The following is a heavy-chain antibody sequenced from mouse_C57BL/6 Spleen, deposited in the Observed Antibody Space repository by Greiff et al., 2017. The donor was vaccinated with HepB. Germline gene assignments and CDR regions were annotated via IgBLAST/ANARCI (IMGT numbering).Heavy chain of an antibody. CDR2: INPNNGGT. D-gene: IGHD1-1*01. CDR1: GYTFTDYY. V-gene: IGHV1-26*01. J-gene: IGHJ2*01. CDR3: ARSRYYGSSWDY. Sequence: EVQLQQSGPELVKPGASVKISCKASGYTFTDYYMNWVKQSHGKSLEWIGDINPNNGGTSYNQKFKGKATLTVDKSSSTAYMELRSLTSEDSAVYYCARSRYYGSSWDYWGQGTTLTVSS.